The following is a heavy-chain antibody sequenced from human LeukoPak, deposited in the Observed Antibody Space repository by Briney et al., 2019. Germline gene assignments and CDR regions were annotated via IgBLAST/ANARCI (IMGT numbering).Heavy chain of an antibody. J-gene: IGHJ4*02. D-gene: IGHD6-13*01. Sequence: QTGGSLRLSCAASGFTFSSYAMHWVRQAPGKGLEWVAVISYDGSNKYYADSVKGRFTISRDNSKNTLYLQMNSLRAEDTAVYYCARDVVAAPGTWDYWGQGTLVTVSS. CDR1: GFTFSSYA. CDR3: ARDVVAAPGTWDY. CDR2: ISYDGSNK. V-gene: IGHV3-30*19.